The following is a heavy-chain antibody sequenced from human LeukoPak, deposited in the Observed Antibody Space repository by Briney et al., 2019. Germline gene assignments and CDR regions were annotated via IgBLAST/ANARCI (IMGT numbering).Heavy chain of an antibody. CDR2: INPNSGGT. D-gene: IGHD3-22*01. Sequence: ASVKVSCKASGYTFTGYYIHWVRQAPGQGLEWMGWINPNSGGTNYAQKFQGRVTMTRDTSISTAYMELSRLRSDDTAVYYCATSEAGTTSLFYDSSGYYLDYWGQGTLVTVSS. CDR3: ATSEAGTTSLFYDSSGYYLDY. J-gene: IGHJ4*02. V-gene: IGHV1-2*02. CDR1: GYTFTGYY.